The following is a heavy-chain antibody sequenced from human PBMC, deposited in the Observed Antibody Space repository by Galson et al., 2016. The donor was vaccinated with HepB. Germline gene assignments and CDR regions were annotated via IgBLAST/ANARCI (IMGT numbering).Heavy chain of an antibody. Sequence: ETLSLTCTISGGSISSYFWSWLRQTPGKGLEWVGCIYKSGSTNYSPSLDSRVTLSVDTSKNQFSLKLGSVTAADTAVYYCARGVTGTPYFDFWGQGALVTVSS. J-gene: IGHJ4*02. D-gene: IGHD2-21*02. CDR2: IYKSGST. CDR1: GGSISSYF. V-gene: IGHV4-59*01. CDR3: ARGVTGTPYFDF.